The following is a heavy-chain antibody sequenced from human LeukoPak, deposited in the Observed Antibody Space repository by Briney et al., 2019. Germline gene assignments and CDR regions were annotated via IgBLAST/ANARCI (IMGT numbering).Heavy chain of an antibody. CDR1: GFTFSSYA. V-gene: IGHV3-23*01. CDR3: ANDVSGSYFRDAFDI. D-gene: IGHD1-26*01. J-gene: IGHJ3*02. CDR2: ISGSGGST. Sequence: GGSLRLSCAASGFTFSSYAMSWVRQAPGKGLEWVSAISGSGGSTYYADSVKGRFTISRDNSKNTLYLQMNSLRAEDTAVYYCANDVSGSYFRDAFDIWGQGTMVTVSS.